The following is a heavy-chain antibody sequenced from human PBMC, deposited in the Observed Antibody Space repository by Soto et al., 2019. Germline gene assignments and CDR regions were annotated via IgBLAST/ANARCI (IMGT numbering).Heavy chain of an antibody. J-gene: IGHJ4*02. Sequence: QVQLVESGGGVVQPGRSLRLSCAVSGFTFSNYGMNWVRQAPGKGLEWVAVISYEGSNKYYADSVKGRFTISRDNSKNTLYLQMNSLRVXXXXXXXXXXXXXXXXSYWGQGTLVTVSS. CDR2: ISYEGSNK. V-gene: IGHV3-30*03. CDR3: XXXXXXXXSY. CDR1: GFTFSNYG.